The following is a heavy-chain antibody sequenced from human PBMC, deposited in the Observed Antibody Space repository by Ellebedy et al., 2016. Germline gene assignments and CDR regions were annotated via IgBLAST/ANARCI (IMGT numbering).Heavy chain of an antibody. D-gene: IGHD6-19*01. Sequence: GGSLRLSCAASGFTFSSYAMHWVRQAPGKGLEWVAVISYDGSNKYYADSVKGRFTISRDNSKNTLYLQMNSLRAEDTAVYYCAREVPKGSSGWYRHFDYWGQGTLVTVSS. J-gene: IGHJ4*02. CDR1: GFTFSSYA. V-gene: IGHV3-30-3*01. CDR2: ISYDGSNK. CDR3: AREVPKGSSGWYRHFDY.